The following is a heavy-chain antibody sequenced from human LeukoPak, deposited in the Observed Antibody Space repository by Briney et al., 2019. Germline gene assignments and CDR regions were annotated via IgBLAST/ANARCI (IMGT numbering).Heavy chain of an antibody. CDR1: GFTFSSYS. D-gene: IGHD6-19*01. V-gene: IGHV3-21*01. CDR3: ARGPHSSDPNI. Sequence: GGSLRLSCAASGFTFSSYSMNWVRQAPGKGLEWVSSISSSSIYIYYADSVKGRFTISRDNAKHSLYLQMNSLRAEDTAVYYCARGPHSSDPNIWRQGTMVTVSS. CDR2: ISSSSIYI. J-gene: IGHJ3*02.